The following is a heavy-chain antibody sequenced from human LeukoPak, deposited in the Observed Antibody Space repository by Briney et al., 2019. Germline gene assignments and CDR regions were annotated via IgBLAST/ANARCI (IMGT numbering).Heavy chain of an antibody. D-gene: IGHD3-9*01. Sequence: GGSLRLSCAASGFTFSSYAMSWVRQAPGKGLEWVSAFSGSGGDTYYADSVKGRFTISRDNSKNTLYLQMNSLRAEDTAVYYCAKDLRNSGYYNDWGQGTLVTVSS. CDR1: GFTFSSYA. J-gene: IGHJ4*02. CDR2: FSGSGGDT. V-gene: IGHV3-23*01. CDR3: AKDLRNSGYYND.